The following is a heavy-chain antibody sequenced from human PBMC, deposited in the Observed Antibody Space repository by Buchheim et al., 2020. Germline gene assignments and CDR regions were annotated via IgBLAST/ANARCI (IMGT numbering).Heavy chain of an antibody. D-gene: IGHD1-26*01. CDR2: LSPDGSET. J-gene: IGHJ4*02. CDR1: GFTSSTYW. V-gene: IGHV3-7*01. CDR3: ARETVKGLVGVPVTDFDY. Sequence: EVQLVESGGGLVQPGGSLRLSCEASGFTSSTYWMSWVRQAPGKGLLWVANLSPDGSETYYVDSVKGRFTISRDNAKNSFYLQMNSLTAEDTAGYYCARETVKGLVGVPVTDFDYWGQGAL.